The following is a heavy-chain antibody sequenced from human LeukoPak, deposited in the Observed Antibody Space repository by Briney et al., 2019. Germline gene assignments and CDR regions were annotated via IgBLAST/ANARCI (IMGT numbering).Heavy chain of an antibody. Sequence: GGSLRLSCAASGFTFSSYAMSWVRQAPGKGLEGVSAISGSGGSTYYADSVKGRFTISRDNSKNTLYLQMNSLRAEDTAVYYCAKVMGVFGVPKGAYYFDYWGQGTLVTVSS. D-gene: IGHD3-3*01. CDR3: AKVMGVFGVPKGAYYFDY. J-gene: IGHJ4*02. CDR2: ISGSGGST. CDR1: GFTFSSYA. V-gene: IGHV3-23*01.